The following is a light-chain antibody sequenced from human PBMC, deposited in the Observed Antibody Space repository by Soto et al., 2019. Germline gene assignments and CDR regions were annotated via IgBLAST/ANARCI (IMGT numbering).Light chain of an antibody. J-gene: IGLJ1*01. CDR3: SSYTTSNTRQIV. Sequence: QSVLTQPASVSGSPGQSITISCTGTSSDVGGYNYVSWYQHHPGKAPKLIIYDVSNRPSGVSIRFSGSKSDNTASRTISGLQPEDEADYHCSSYTTSNTRQIVFGTGTKATVL. V-gene: IGLV2-14*03. CDR1: SSDVGGYNY. CDR2: DVS.